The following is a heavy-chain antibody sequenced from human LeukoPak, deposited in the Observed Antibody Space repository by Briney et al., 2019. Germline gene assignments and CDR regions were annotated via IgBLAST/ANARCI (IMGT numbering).Heavy chain of an antibody. J-gene: IGHJ4*02. V-gene: IGHV3-13*01. Sequence: AGGSLRLSCAASGFTFSSYDMHWVRQATGKGLEWVSAIGTAGDTYYPGSVKGRFTISRGNAKNSLYLQMNSLRAGDTAVYYCARASPWGDYFDYWGQGTLVTVSS. D-gene: IGHD3-16*01. CDR2: IGTAGDT. CDR3: ARASPWGDYFDY. CDR1: GFTFSSYD.